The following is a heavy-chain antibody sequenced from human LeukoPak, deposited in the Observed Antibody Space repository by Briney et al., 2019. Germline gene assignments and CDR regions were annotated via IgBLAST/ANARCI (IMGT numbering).Heavy chain of an antibody. CDR1: GFTFRRYG. CDR2: ISTDGSEK. CDR3: AKDSEYSSGWFSLA. J-gene: IGHJ5*02. V-gene: IGHV3-30*18. D-gene: IGHD6-19*01. Sequence: GRSLRVSCAASGFTFRRYGMHWVRQAPGKGLEWVAVISTDGSEKYYADSVKGRFTVSRDNSKNTLYLQMNSLRAEDTAVYYCAKDSEYSSGWFSLAWGQGTLVTVSS.